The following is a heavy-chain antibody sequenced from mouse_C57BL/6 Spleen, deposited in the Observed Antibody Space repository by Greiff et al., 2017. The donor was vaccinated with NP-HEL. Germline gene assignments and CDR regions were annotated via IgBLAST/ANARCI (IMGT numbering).Heavy chain of an antibody. CDR2: ISSGGSYT. V-gene: IGHV5-6*01. CDR3: APRFAY. Sequence: EVKLVESGGDLVKPGGSLKLSCAASGFTFSSYGMSWVRQTPDKRLEWVATISSGGSYTYYPDSVKGRFTISRDNAKNTLYLQMSSLKSEDTAMYYCAPRFAYWGQGTLVTVSA. CDR1: GFTFSSYG. J-gene: IGHJ3*01.